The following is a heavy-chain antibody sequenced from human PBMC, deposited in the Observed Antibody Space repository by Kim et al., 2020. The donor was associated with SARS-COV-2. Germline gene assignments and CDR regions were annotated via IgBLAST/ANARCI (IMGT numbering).Heavy chain of an antibody. CDR3: ARDXTYRAVWFGELLYWWXXP. J-gene: IGHJ5*02. D-gene: IGHD3-10*01. CDR1: GFTFSSYG. Sequence: GGSLRLSCAASGFTFSSYGMHWVRQAPGKGLEWVAVISYDGSNKYYADSVKGRFTISRDNSKNTLYLQMNSLRAEDTAVYYCARDXTYRAVWFGELLYWWXXPWGQGXLVTVSS. V-gene: IGHV3-33*05. CDR2: ISYDGSNK.